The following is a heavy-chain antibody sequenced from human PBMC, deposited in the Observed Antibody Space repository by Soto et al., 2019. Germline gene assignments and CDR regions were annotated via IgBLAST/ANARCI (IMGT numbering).Heavy chain of an antibody. CDR2: IGRSGETI. CDR1: GFTFSSFE. V-gene: IGHV3-48*03. CDR3: ARDSKGGAPRRRSFYY. D-gene: IGHD6-6*01. J-gene: IGHJ4*02. Sequence: SLRLSCVGAGFTFSSFEMNWVRQTPGQGLEWLSYIGRSGETIYYADSVKGRFTISRDNANSSLFLQMNGLRDEDTGIYYCARDSKGGAPRRRSFYYWDRGTLGTGSS.